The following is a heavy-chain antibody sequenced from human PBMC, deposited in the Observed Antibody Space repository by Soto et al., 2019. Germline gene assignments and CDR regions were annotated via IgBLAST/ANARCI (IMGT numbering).Heavy chain of an antibody. D-gene: IGHD3-3*01. CDR1: GYSFTRHD. J-gene: IGHJ6*02. CDR3: AREGIQFSGVIVFYGMDV. V-gene: IGHV1-8*01. Sequence: QVQLVQSGAEVKKPGASVKVSCKASGYSFTRHDINWVRQAPGQGLEWMGWINPSSGNTGYAQRFLGRLTMTTDTSTSTDYMELSGLKAENTAIYYCAREGIQFSGVIVFYGMDVWGQGTTVTVPS. CDR2: INPSSGNT.